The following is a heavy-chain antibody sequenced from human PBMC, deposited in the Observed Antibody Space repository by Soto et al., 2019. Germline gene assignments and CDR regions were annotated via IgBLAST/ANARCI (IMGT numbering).Heavy chain of an antibody. Sequence: RASVKVSCKASGYSFTDYHIHWVRQAPGQGLEWLGRINPKSGGTSTAQKFQGWVTMTRDRSISTVYMELTRLRSDDTAAYFCARGHSTDCSNGVCSFFYNHEMDVWGQGTTVTVSS. CDR1: GYSFTDYH. CDR2: INPKSGGT. D-gene: IGHD2-8*01. CDR3: ARGHSTDCSNGVCSFFYNHEMDV. V-gene: IGHV1-2*04. J-gene: IGHJ6*02.